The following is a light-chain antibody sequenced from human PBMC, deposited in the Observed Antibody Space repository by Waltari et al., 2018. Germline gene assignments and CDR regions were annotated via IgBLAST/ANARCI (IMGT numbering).Light chain of an antibody. V-gene: IGKV1-39*01. CDR2: AAS. CDR1: QSINSY. CDR3: QQSYSTLGT. Sequence: DIQMTQSPSSLSASVGDRVTITCRASQSINSYLNWYQQKPVKAPKLLIYAASSLQSGVPSRFRGSGSGTDFTLTISSLQPEDFATYYCQQSYSTLGTFGQGTKVEIK. J-gene: IGKJ1*01.